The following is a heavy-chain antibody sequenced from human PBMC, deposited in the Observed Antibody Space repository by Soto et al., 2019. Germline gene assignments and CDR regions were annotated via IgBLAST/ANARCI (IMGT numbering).Heavy chain of an antibody. D-gene: IGHD6-13*01. CDR1: GFTFDDYA. CDR2: INWNSGSI. V-gene: IGHV3-9*01. J-gene: IGHJ1*01. Sequence: GGSLILSCAASGFTFDDYAMHWVRQVPGKGLEWVSGINWNSGSIGYGDSVKGRFAISRDNAKNSLHLQMNSLSAEDTAFYYCVKDESINWYSGHFRHWGQGTLVT. CDR3: VKDESINWYSGHFRH.